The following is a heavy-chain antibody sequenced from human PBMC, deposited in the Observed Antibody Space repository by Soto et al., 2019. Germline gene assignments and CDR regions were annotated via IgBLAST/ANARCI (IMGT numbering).Heavy chain of an antibody. Sequence: EVQLVESGGGLVQPGGSLRLSFAASGFSFSSYWMHWVRQAPGKGLVWVSRINSDGSSTNYADSVKGRFTISRDNAKNTLYLQMNSLRAEDTAVYFCARDLNRYYFDFWGQGTLVTVSS. J-gene: IGHJ4*02. CDR3: ARDLNRYYFDF. V-gene: IGHV3-74*01. CDR1: GFSFSSYW. CDR2: INSDGSST.